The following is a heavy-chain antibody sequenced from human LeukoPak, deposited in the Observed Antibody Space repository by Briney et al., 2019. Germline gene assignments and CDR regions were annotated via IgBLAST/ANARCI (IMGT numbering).Heavy chain of an antibody. CDR1: GFTFRSYW. J-gene: IGHJ3*02. CDR2: INSDGSST. V-gene: IGHV3-74*01. Sequence: GGSLRLSCAASGFTFRSYWMHWVRQAPGKGLVWVSRINSDGSSTSYADSVKGRFTISRDNAKNTLFLQMNSLRAEDTAVYYCAKGIDEYSSSSWYTFDIWGQGTMVTVSS. D-gene: IGHD6-6*01. CDR3: AKGIDEYSSSSWYTFDI.